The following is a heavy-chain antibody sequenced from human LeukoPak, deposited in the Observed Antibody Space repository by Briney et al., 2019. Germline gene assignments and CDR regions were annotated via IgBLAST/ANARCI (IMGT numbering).Heavy chain of an antibody. Sequence: SETLSLTCTVSGGSVSSDNYYWTWIRQPPGKGLEWIAYIYYNGNTNYNPALRSRATISIDTSKNQFSLKLSSVTATDTAVYYCAKSSSWYREFDYWGQGTLVTVSS. V-gene: IGHV4-61*01. CDR1: GGSVSSDNYY. CDR2: IYYNGNT. J-gene: IGHJ4*02. CDR3: AKSSSWYREFDY. D-gene: IGHD6-13*01.